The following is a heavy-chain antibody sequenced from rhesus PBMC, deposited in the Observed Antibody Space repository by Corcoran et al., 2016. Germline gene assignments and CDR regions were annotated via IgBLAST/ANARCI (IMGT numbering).Heavy chain of an antibody. V-gene: IGHV4S10*01. CDR2: IYGSSTST. Sequence: QVQLQESGPGVVKPSETLSLTCAVSGGSISDSYRWSWIRQPPGQGLEWIGYIYGSSTSTNYNPSLKSRVTISKDTSKTQFSLKLSSVTAADTAVYYCARALLVLTAPLDYWGQGVLVTVSS. D-gene: IGHD2-15*01. CDR3: ARALLVLTAPLDY. CDR1: GGSISDSYR. J-gene: IGHJ4*01.